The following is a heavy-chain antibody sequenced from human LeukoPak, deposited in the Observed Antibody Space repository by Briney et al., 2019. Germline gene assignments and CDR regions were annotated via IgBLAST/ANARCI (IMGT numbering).Heavy chain of an antibody. V-gene: IGHV4-59*01. CDR3: ARVQFDSSGFHSYFDH. J-gene: IGHJ4*02. CDR1: GXSINSSY. Sequence: SETLSLTCTVSGXSINSSYGSWIRQPPGKGLEWIGYISYRGNTNYNPSLKSRVTMSVDTSKNQFSLRLTSLTAADTAVFYCARVQFDSSGFHSYFDHWGQGALVTVSS. D-gene: IGHD3-22*01. CDR2: ISYRGNT.